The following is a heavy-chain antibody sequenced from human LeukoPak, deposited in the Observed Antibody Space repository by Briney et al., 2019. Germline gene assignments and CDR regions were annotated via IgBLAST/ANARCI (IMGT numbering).Heavy chain of an antibody. V-gene: IGHV3-20*04. CDR3: AKTTTGDSSGRYPGWPVDY. D-gene: IGHD6-19*01. J-gene: IGHJ4*02. CDR1: GFTFDDYG. CDR2: INWSGDMT. Sequence: GGSLRLSCAASGFTFDDYGITWVRQAPGKGLEWVSGINWSGDMTGYADSVKGRFTISRDNSKNTVYLQMNSLRVEDTAVYYCAKTTTGDSSGRYPGWPVDYWGQGTLVTVSS.